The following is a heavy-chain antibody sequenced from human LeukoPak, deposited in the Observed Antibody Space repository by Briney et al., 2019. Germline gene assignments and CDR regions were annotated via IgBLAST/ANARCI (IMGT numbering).Heavy chain of an antibody. Sequence: GGSLRLSCAASGFTFSSCSMNWVRQAPGKGLEWLSYISSSSDTIYYADSVEGRFTISRDNAKNSLYLQMSSLRAEDTAVYHCVTDVSGSLGDWGQGTLVTVSS. CDR3: VTDVSGSLGD. D-gene: IGHD5-12*01. J-gene: IGHJ4*02. CDR2: ISSSSDTI. CDR1: GFTFSSCS. V-gene: IGHV3-48*01.